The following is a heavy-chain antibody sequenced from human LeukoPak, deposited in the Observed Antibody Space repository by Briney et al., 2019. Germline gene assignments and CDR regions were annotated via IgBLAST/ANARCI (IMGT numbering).Heavy chain of an antibody. V-gene: IGHV5-51*01. CDR1: GYSFTNYW. D-gene: IGHD6-6*01. CDR2: IYPDDSET. CDR3: ARRPPYSSSSYYFDY. J-gene: IGHJ4*02. Sequence: GESLKISCKGSGYSFTNYWIAWVRQMPGKGPEWMEIIYPDDSETRYNPSFQGQVTISADWSISTAYLQWSSLKASDTAMYYCARRPPYSSSSYYFDYWGQGALVTVSS.